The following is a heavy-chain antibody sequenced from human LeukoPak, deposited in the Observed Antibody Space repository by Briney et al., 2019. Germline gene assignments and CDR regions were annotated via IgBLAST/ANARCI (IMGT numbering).Heavy chain of an antibody. J-gene: IGHJ4*02. V-gene: IGHV1-69*05. CDR3: ARDRAVAAFVIDY. D-gene: IGHD6-19*01. CDR2: IIPIFGTA. CDR1: GGTFSSDA. Sequence: ASVKVSCKASGGTFSSDAISWVRQAPGQGLEWMGRIIPIFGTANYAQKFQGRVTITTDESTSTAYMELSSLRSEDTAVYYCARDRAVAAFVIDYWGQGTLVTVSS.